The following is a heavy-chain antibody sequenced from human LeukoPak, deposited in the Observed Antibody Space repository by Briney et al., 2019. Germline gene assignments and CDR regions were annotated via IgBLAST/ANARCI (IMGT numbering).Heavy chain of an antibody. Sequence: GGSLRLSCAASGFTFSSYAMSWVRQAPGKGLEWVSAVSGSGGSTYYADSVKGRFTIFRDNSKNTLYLQMNSLRAEDTAVYYCAKDVSEWLDWFDPWGQGTLVTVSS. CDR3: AKDVSEWLDWFDP. D-gene: IGHD3-3*01. CDR2: VSGSGGST. J-gene: IGHJ5*02. V-gene: IGHV3-23*01. CDR1: GFTFSSYA.